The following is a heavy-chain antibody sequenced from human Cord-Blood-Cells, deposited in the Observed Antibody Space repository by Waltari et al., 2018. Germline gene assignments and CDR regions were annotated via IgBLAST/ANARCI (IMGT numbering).Heavy chain of an antibody. D-gene: IGHD1-26*01. CDR1: GGSISSSSSY. CDR2: IYYSGST. V-gene: IGHV4-39*01. Sequence: QLQLQESGPGLVKPSETLSLTCPVSGGSISSSSSYWGWIRQPPGKGLEWIGSIYYSGSTYYNPSLKSRVTISVDTSKNQFSLKLSSVTAADTAVYYCASDSGSYYWGQGTLVTVSS. CDR3: ASDSGSYY. J-gene: IGHJ4*02.